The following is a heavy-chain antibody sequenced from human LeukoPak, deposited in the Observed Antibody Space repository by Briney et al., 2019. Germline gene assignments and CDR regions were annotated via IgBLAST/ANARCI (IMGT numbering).Heavy chain of an antibody. D-gene: IGHD2-15*01. V-gene: IGHV3-11*01. CDR2: ISSSGGTTI. Sequence: GGSLRLSCAASGFSFSGYYMSWIRQAPGKGLEWISYISSSGGTTIYYADSVKGRLTISRDNAENSLYLRMDSLRSEDTAVYYCPRFRGYCSGATCYPYYFDYWGQGTLVTVSS. J-gene: IGHJ4*02. CDR3: PRFRGYCSGATCYPYYFDY. CDR1: GFSFSGYY.